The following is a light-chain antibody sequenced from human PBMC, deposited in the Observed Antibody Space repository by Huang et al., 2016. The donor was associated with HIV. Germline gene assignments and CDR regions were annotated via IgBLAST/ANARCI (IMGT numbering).Light chain of an antibody. J-gene: IGKJ1*01. V-gene: IGKV3-15*01. CDR1: QSVNNN. CDR2: GAS. Sequence: VMTQSPATLPVSPGERATLSCRARQSVNNNLDWYQKKPGQAPRLVLYGASTRATDIPTRFSGSGSGTNFTLTINSLQSEDFAVYFCHQYNEWPRTFGQGTKVEVK. CDR3: HQYNEWPRT.